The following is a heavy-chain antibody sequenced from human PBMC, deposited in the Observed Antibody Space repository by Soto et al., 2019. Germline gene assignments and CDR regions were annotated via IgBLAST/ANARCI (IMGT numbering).Heavy chain of an antibody. CDR3: AKDWCSGTTCYCLEN. J-gene: IGHJ4*02. Sequence: EVQLLESGGGLVQPGGSLRISCAASGFTFSSYTLSWVRQAPGKGLEWVSSVSGSSGSKSYADSVKGRFTISRDNSKGTVYLQMNSLRAEDTAVYFCAKDWCSGTTCYCLENWGQGTLVTVSS. V-gene: IGHV3-23*01. CDR1: GFTFSSYT. D-gene: IGHD1-7*01. CDR2: VSGSSGSK.